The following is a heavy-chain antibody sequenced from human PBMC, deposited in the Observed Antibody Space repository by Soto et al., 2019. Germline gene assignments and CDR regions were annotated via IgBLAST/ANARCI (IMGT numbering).Heavy chain of an antibody. CDR2: IVVGSGNT. CDR1: GFTFTSSA. CDR3: AAAPYYYDSSGLYDY. V-gene: IGHV1-58*01. Sequence: SVKVSCKASGFTFTSSAVQWVRQARGQRLEWIGWIVVGSGNTNYAQKFQERVTITRDMSTSTAYMELSSLRSEDTAVHYCAAAPYYYDSSGLYDYWGQGTLVTVSS. J-gene: IGHJ4*02. D-gene: IGHD3-22*01.